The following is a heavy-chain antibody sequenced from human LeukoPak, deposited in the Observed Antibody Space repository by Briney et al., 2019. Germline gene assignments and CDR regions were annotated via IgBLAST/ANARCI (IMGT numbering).Heavy chain of an antibody. Sequence: GGSLRLSCAASGFTFSSYWMSWVRQAPGKGLEWVANIKQDGSEKYYVDPVKGRFTISRDNAKNSLYLQMNSLRAEDTAVYYCARVSLGGYSGYGASNFDYWGQGTLVTVSS. J-gene: IGHJ4*02. D-gene: IGHD5-12*01. CDR1: GFTFSSYW. V-gene: IGHV3-7*01. CDR2: IKQDGSEK. CDR3: ARVSLGGYSGYGASNFDY.